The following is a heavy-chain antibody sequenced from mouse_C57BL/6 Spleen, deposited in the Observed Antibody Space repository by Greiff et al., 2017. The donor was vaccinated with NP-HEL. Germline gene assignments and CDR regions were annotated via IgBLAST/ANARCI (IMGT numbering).Heavy chain of an antibody. J-gene: IGHJ2*01. CDR2: IHPNSGST. CDR3: ARGGTGNYYGY. V-gene: IGHV1-64*01. Sequence: QVQLQQSGAELVKPGASVKLSCKASGYTFTSYWMHWVKQSPGKGLEWIGMIHPNSGSTNYNEKFKSKATLTVDKSSSTDYMQLSSLTSEDSAVSRCARGGTGNYYGYWGQGTTLTVSS. D-gene: IGHD2-14*01. CDR1: GYTFTSYW.